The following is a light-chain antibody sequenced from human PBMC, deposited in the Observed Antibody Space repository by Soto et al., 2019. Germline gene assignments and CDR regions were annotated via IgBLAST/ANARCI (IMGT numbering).Light chain of an antibody. J-gene: IGKJ1*01. CDR1: QSVSSNF. CDR2: GAY. Sequence: EIVLTQSPGTLSLSPGERGTLSCRASQSVSSNFLAWYQQKPGQAPRLLIYGAYSRATGIPDRFSGSGSGTDFTLTISRLEPEDFAVYYCQQYGTSPTWTFGQGTKVDI. CDR3: QQYGTSPTWT. V-gene: IGKV3-20*01.